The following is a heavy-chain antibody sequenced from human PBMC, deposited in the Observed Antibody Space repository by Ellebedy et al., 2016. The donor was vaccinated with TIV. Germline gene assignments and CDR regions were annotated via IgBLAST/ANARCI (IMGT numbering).Heavy chain of an antibody. V-gene: IGHV4-59*01. CDR1: GGSISRYY. D-gene: IGHD3-16*01. CDR2: IYYNGST. Sequence: PSETLSLTCTVSGGSISRYYWSWIRQPPGKGLEWIGDIYYNGSTNYNPSLRSRVTMSVDTSDNQFSLKLTSVTAADTAVYYCARGHPAWGVLYYFDYWGQGTLVTVSS. J-gene: IGHJ4*02. CDR3: ARGHPAWGVLYYFDY.